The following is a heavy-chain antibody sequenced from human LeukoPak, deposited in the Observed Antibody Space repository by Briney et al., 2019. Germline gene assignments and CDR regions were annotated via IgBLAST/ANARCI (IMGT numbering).Heavy chain of an antibody. J-gene: IGHJ6*03. Sequence: GGSLRLSCAASGFTVSSNYMSWVRQAPGKGLEWVSVIYSGGSTYYSDSVKGRFTISRYNSKNTLYLQMNSLRAEDTAVYYCARGGCGSGSYCYYYYYYYMDVWGKGTTVTISS. CDR2: IYSGGST. V-gene: IGHV3-66*01. CDR3: ARGGCGSGSYCYYYYYYYMDV. CDR1: GFTVSSNY. D-gene: IGHD3-10*01.